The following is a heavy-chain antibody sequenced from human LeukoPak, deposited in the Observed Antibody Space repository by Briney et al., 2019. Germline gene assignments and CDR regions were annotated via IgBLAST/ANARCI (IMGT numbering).Heavy chain of an antibody. V-gene: IGHV3-23*01. Sequence: GGSLRLSCAASGFTFSSYAMSWVRQAPGKGLEWVSTISGGGVTTYYADSVKGRLTISRDNSKNTVSLQMNSLRDDDTAVYFCARESPVAAVGRSWFDPWGQGTLVAVSS. D-gene: IGHD6-13*01. J-gene: IGHJ5*02. CDR3: ARESPVAAVGRSWFDP. CDR2: ISGGGVTT. CDR1: GFTFSSYA.